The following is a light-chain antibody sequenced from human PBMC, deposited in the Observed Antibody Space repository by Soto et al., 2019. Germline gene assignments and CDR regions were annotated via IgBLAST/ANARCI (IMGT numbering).Light chain of an antibody. Sequence: QSALNQPPSASGSPGQAVTISCTGTSSDVGGYDYVSWYQQHPGKAPKLLIYEVTERPSGVPDRFSGSKSGNTASLTVSGLQAEDEAEYYCSSYAGSNVYVFGTGTKVTVL. J-gene: IGLJ1*01. CDR3: SSYAGSNVYV. V-gene: IGLV2-8*01. CDR2: EVT. CDR1: SSDVGGYDY.